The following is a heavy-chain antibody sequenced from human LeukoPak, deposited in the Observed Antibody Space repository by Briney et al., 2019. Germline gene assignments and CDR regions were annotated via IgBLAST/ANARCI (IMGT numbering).Heavy chain of an antibody. V-gene: IGHV1-24*01. CDR3: ATDRQWLVGGFAFDI. Sequence: ASVKVSCKVSGYTLTELSMHWVRQAPGKGLEWMGGFDPEDGETIYAQKFQGRVTMTEDTSTDTAYMELSSLRSEDTAVYHCATDRQWLVGGFAFDIWGQGTMVTVSS. J-gene: IGHJ3*02. CDR2: FDPEDGET. CDR1: GYTLTELS. D-gene: IGHD6-19*01.